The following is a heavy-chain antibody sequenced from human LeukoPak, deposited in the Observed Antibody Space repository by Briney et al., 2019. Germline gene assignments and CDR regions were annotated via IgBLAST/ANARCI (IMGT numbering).Heavy chain of an antibody. J-gene: IGHJ6*02. D-gene: IGHD2-15*01. CDR3: ASGEVGVVYRAGGRYYYYYHAMDV. Sequence: SVKVSCKASGGTFSSYAISWVRQAPGQGLEWMGGIIPIFGTANYAQKFQGRVTITADESTSTAYMELNSLRSEDTAVYYCASGEVGVVYRAGGRYYYYYHAMDVWGQGTTVTVSS. CDR1: GGTFSSYA. V-gene: IGHV1-69*01. CDR2: IIPIFGTA.